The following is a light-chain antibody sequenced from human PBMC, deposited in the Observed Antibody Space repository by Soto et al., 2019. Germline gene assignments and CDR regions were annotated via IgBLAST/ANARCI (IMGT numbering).Light chain of an antibody. V-gene: IGLV1-40*01. Sequence: QPVLTQPPSVSEAPGQRVTISCTGCSSNIGAGYDVHWYHQLPGRAPKLLIYGNTNRPSGVPDRFSGSKSGTSASLAITGLQAEDEADYYCLSFDSSQSVVFGGGTKLTVL. CDR3: LSFDSSQSVV. CDR2: GNT. CDR1: SSNIGAGYD. J-gene: IGLJ2*01.